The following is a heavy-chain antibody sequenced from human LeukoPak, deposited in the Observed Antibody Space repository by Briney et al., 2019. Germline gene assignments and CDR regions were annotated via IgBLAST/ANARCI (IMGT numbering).Heavy chain of an antibody. Sequence: SETLSLTCTVSGGSISSSSYYWGWIRQPPGKGLEWIGSIYYSGSTYYNPSLKSRVTISVDTSKNQFSLKLSSVTAADTAVYYCAREGNWFDPWGQGTLVTVSS. CDR2: IYYSGST. CDR1: GGSISSSSYY. CDR3: AREGNWFDP. J-gene: IGHJ5*02. V-gene: IGHV4-39*07.